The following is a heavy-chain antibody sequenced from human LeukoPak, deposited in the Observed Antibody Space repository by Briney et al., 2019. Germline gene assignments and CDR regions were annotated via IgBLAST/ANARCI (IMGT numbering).Heavy chain of an antibody. CDR3: ARDRVLLWFGEARGMDV. Sequence: ASVKVSCKASGYTFTGYYMHWVRQAPGQGLEWMGWINPNSGGTNYAQKSQGWVTMTRDTSISTAYMELSRLRSDDTAVYYCARDRVLLWFGEARGMDVWGKGTTVTVSS. CDR1: GYTFTGYY. D-gene: IGHD3-10*01. CDR2: INPNSGGT. J-gene: IGHJ6*04. V-gene: IGHV1-2*04.